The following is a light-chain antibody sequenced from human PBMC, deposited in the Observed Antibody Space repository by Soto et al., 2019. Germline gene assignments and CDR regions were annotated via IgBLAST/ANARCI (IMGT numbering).Light chain of an antibody. V-gene: IGKV4-1*01. CDR1: QSVLYSSNNKNY. CDR2: WAS. CDR3: QQYYSTLFT. Sequence: DIVMTQSPDSLAVSLGERATINCKSSQSVLYSSNNKNYLAWYQQKPGQPPKLLIYWASTRESGVPDRFSGSGSGTDLTLTISSLQAEDVAVYYFQQYYSTLFTFGPGTKVDIK. J-gene: IGKJ3*01.